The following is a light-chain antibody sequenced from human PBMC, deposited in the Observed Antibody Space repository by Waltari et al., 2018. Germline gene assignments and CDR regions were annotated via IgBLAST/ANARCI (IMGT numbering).Light chain of an antibody. Sequence: DIQMTQAPSYLSASVGDRATLNCRASQSISSYLNWYQQKPGKAPKLLIYAASSLHIGVPSRFSGSESGTDFTLTISSLQPEDFATYYCQQSYSTPPLTFCGGTKVEIK. CDR3: QQSYSTPPLT. V-gene: IGKV1-39*01. CDR1: QSISSY. J-gene: IGKJ4*01. CDR2: AAS.